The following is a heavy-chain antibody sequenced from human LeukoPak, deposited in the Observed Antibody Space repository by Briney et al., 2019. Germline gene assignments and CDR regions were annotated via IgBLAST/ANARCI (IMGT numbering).Heavy chain of an antibody. CDR2: INHSGST. J-gene: IGHJ5*02. CDR3: ARGSPYSSGWYGA. Sequence: PSETLSLTCTVSGGSISSGGYYWSWIRQPPGKGLEWIGEINHSGSTNYNPSLKSRVTISVDTSKNQFSLKLSSVTAADTAVYYCARGSPYSSGWYGAWGQGTLVTVSS. CDR1: GGSISSGGYY. D-gene: IGHD6-19*01. V-gene: IGHV4-39*07.